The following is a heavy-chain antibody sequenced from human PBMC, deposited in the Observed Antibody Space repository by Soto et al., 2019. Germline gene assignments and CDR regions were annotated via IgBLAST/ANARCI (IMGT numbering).Heavy chain of an antibody. V-gene: IGHV3-43*01. CDR2: ISWDGGST. Sequence: GGSLRLSCAASGFTFDDYTMHWVRQAPGKGLEWVSLISWDGGSTYYADSVKGRFTISRDNSKNSLYLQMNSLRTEDTALYYCAKDIDETEPYYYYYGMDVWGQGTTVTVSS. CDR1: GFTFDDYT. J-gene: IGHJ6*02. CDR3: AKDIDETEPYYYYYGMDV.